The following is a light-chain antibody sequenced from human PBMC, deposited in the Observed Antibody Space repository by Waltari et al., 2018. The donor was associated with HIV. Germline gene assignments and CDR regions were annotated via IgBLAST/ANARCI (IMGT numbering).Light chain of an antibody. CDR3: LQDYNYPPT. V-gene: IGKV1-6*01. CDR1: RDIRND. Sequence: TQSPGTLSASVGDRVTITCRASRDIRNDLAWYQQQPGKAPKFLIYGTSTLHSAVPSRFSGGGSGTDFTLTISSLQPEDFGTYYCLQDYNYPPTFGPGTKVEV. J-gene: IGKJ1*01. CDR2: GTS.